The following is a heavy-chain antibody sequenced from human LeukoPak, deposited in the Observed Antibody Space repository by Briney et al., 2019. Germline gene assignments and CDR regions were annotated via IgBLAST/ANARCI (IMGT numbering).Heavy chain of an antibody. V-gene: IGHV4-59*01. J-gene: IGHJ4*02. CDR1: GGSISGYY. Sequence: SETLSLTCTVSGGSISGYYCSWIRQPPGRGLEWIGYIYYSGSTNYNPSLESRVTISVDTSKNQFSLKLSSVTAADTAVYYCARGPSSYYFDYWGQGTLVIVSS. CDR3: ARGPSSYYFDY. CDR2: IYYSGST.